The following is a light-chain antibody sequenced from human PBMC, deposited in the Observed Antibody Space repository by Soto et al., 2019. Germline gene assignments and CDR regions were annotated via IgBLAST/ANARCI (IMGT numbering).Light chain of an antibody. Sequence: IQLTKPPSPRSPSVEKKATITCRPSKAIRSFLAWFQQKPGKAPKLLIYAASTLQSGVPSRFSGSGSGTDFTLTISSLQPEDFATYYCQQLNSYPLTFGGGTKVEIK. CDR1: KAIRSF. J-gene: IGKJ4*01. CDR2: AAS. V-gene: IGKV1-9*01. CDR3: QQLNSYPLT.